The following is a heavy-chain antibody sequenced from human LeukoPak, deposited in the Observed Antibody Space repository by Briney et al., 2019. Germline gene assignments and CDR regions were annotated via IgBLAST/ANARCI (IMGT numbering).Heavy chain of an antibody. Sequence: PGRSLRLSCAASGFTFDDYAMHWVRQAPGKGLEWVSGISWNSGSIGYADSVKGRFTISRDNAKNTLYLQMNSLRAEDAAVYYCASAKNGDYVYNWFDPWGQGTLVTVSS. V-gene: IGHV3-9*01. CDR3: ASAKNGDYVYNWFDP. CDR1: GFTFDDYA. CDR2: ISWNSGSI. J-gene: IGHJ5*02. D-gene: IGHD4-17*01.